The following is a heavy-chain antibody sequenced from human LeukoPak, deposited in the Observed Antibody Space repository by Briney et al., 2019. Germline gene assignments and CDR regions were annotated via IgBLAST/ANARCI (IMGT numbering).Heavy chain of an antibody. Sequence: ASVKVSCKASGYAFTGYYIHWVRQAPGQGLEWMGWINLNSGGTNYAQKFQGRVTMTRDTSISTAYMELSRLRSDDTAVYYCARDGGYDILDGMDVWGQGTTVTVSS. D-gene: IGHD3-9*01. J-gene: IGHJ6*02. V-gene: IGHV1-2*02. CDR1: GYAFTGYY. CDR3: ARDGGYDILDGMDV. CDR2: INLNSGGT.